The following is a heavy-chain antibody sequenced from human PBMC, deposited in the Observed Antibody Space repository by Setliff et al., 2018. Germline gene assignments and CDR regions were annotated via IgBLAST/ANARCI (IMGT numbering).Heavy chain of an antibody. Sequence: SETLSLTCTVSGGSISSNSHYWGWIRQPPGKGLEWIGSIHYSGSTYYNPSLESRVSISVDTSKNQFSLKLSSVTAADTAVYYCARRGKYSSLVWGQGTLVTVSS. V-gene: IGHV4-39*07. CDR1: GGSISSNSHY. CDR2: IHYSGST. CDR3: ARRGKYSSLV. D-gene: IGHD2-15*01. J-gene: IGHJ4*02.